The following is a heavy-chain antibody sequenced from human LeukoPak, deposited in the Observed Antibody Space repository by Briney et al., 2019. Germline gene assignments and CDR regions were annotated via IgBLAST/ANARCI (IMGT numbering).Heavy chain of an antibody. V-gene: IGHV3-7*01. J-gene: IGHJ4*02. D-gene: IGHD3-10*01. CDR3: VRGAYYYAY. CDR1: AFTISSYW. Sequence: GGSLRLSCAASAFTISSYWMSWVRQTPGKGLEWVANIKQDGSEKYYVDSVKGRFSISRDNVKNALYLLMNSLRVDDTGIYYCVRGAYYYAYWGQGALVTVSS. CDR2: IKQDGSEK.